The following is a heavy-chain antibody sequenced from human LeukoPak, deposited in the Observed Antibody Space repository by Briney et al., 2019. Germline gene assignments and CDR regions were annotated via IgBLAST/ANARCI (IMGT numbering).Heavy chain of an antibody. D-gene: IGHD3-16*02. CDR2: ISAYNGNT. CDR3: AGGDYDYVWGSYRLGSDY. CDR1: GYTFTSYG. Sequence: ASVKVSCKASGYTFTSYGISWVRQAPGQGLEWMGWISAYNGNTNYAQKFQGRVTITADESTSTAYMELSSLRSEDTAVYYCAGGDYDYVWGSYRLGSDYWGQGTLVTVSS. J-gene: IGHJ4*02. V-gene: IGHV1-18*01.